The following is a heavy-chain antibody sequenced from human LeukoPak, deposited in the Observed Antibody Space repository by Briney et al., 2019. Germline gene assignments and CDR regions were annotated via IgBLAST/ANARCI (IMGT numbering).Heavy chain of an antibody. D-gene: IGHD3-22*01. J-gene: IGHJ2*01. CDR1: GFTLNNYW. CDR2: INQDGGEM. V-gene: IGHV3-7*01. Sequence: PGGSLRLSCAASGFTLNNYWMSWVRQAPGKGLEWLANINQDGGEMYYVDSVKGRFTISRDNGKNSLYLQINSLRADDTAVYYCARYQCSMIGVRPTNCYFDLWGRGTLVTVSS. CDR3: ARYQCSMIGVRPTNCYFDL.